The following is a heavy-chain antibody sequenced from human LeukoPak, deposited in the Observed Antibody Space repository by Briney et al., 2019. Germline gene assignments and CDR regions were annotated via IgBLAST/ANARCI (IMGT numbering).Heavy chain of an antibody. CDR2: ISDDGSRK. Sequence: GGSLRLSCAASGFTFRNYGMYWVRQAPGTGLEWVTHISDDGSRKYYVDSVKGRFTISRDNSKNTLYLQMNSLRVEDTAVYYCAKDRSTTWSFDNWGQGTLVSVSS. D-gene: IGHD6-13*01. CDR3: AKDRSTTWSFDN. V-gene: IGHV3-30*18. CDR1: GFTFRNYG. J-gene: IGHJ4*02.